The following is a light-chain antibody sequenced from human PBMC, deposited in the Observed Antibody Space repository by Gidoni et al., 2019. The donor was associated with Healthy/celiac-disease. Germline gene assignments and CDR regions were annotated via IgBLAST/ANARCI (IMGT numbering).Light chain of an antibody. J-gene: IGKJ2*03. CDR1: QSVSSSY. Sequence: EIVLTQSPGTLSLSPGERTTLSCRASQSVSSSYLAWYQQKPGQAPRLLIYGASSRATGIPDRFSGSGSGTDFTLTISRLEPEDFAVYYCQHYGSSPMYSFXQXTKLEIK. V-gene: IGKV3-20*01. CDR2: GAS. CDR3: QHYGSSPMYS.